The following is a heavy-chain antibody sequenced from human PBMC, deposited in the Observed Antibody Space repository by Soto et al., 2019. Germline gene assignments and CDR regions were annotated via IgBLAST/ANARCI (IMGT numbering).Heavy chain of an antibody. D-gene: IGHD1-1*01. CDR3: AKNNWNEPMSPPYFDY. CDR2: ISYDGSNK. Sequence: QVQLVESGGGVVQPGRSLRLSCAASGFTFSSYGMHWVRQAPGKGLEWVAVISYDGSNKYYAESVKGRFTISRDNSKNTLDLQMNSLRAEDTAVYYCAKNNWNEPMSPPYFDYWGQGTLVTVSS. CDR1: GFTFSSYG. V-gene: IGHV3-30*18. J-gene: IGHJ4*02.